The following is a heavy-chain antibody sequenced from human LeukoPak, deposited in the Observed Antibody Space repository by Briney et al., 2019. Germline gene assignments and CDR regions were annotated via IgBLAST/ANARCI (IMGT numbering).Heavy chain of an antibody. Sequence: ASVKVSCKASGYTFTSYGISWVRQAPGQGLEWMGWISAYNGNTNYAHNLQGRVTITTDTSTNTAYMKLRSLRSDNTAVYYCARALVGYYDSSGWDWDWFDPWGQGTLVTVSS. J-gene: IGHJ5*02. CDR2: ISAYNGNT. D-gene: IGHD3-22*01. V-gene: IGHV1-18*01. CDR1: GYTFTSYG. CDR3: ARALVGYYDSSGWDWDWFDP.